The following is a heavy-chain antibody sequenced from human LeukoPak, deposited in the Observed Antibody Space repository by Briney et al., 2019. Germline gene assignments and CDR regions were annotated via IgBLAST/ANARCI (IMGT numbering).Heavy chain of an antibody. Sequence: ASVKVSCKASGYTFTSYGISWVRQAPGQGLEWMGWISAYNGNTNYAQKLQGTVTMTTDTSTSTAYMELRSLRSDDTAVYYCARDYSSSWSYYYGMDVWGQGTTVTVSS. CDR1: GYTFTSYG. D-gene: IGHD6-13*01. CDR3: ARDYSSSWSYYYGMDV. CDR2: ISAYNGNT. J-gene: IGHJ6*02. V-gene: IGHV1-18*01.